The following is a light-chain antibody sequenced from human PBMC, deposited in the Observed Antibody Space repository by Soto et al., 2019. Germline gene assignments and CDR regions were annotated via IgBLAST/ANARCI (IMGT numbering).Light chain of an antibody. CDR1: QSVSSNY. J-gene: IGKJ1*01. V-gene: IGKV3-20*01. CDR3: QYYGSSPWT. CDR2: SAF. Sequence: EIVLTQSPGTLSLSPGERGTLSCRASQSVSSNYLAWYQQKPGQAPRLLIYSAFSRATGIPDRFGGSGSGTDFTLTISRLEPEDFAVYYRQYYGSSPWTFGQGTKVEIK.